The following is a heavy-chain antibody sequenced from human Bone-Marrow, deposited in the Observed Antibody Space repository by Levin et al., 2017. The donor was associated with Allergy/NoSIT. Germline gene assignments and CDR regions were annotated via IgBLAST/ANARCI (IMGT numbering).Heavy chain of an antibody. V-gene: IGHV1-46*01. Sequence: ASVKVSCKASGYTFTSYYMHWVRQAPGQGLEWMGIINPSGGSTSYAQKFQGRVTMTRDTSTSTVYMELSSLRSEDTAVYYCARERGRDIVSVITIFGGGMDVWGQGTTVTVSS. CDR3: ARERGRDIVSVITIFGGGMDV. CDR1: GYTFTSYY. D-gene: IGHD3-3*01. J-gene: IGHJ6*02. CDR2: INPSGGST.